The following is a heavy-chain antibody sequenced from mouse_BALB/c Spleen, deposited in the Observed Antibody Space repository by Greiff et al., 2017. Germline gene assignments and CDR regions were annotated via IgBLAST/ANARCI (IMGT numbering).Heavy chain of an antibody. CDR2: IWGSGST. CDR1: GFSLSRYS. D-gene: IGHD1-1*01. J-gene: IGHJ4*01. Sequence: VKVVESGPGLVAPSQSLSITCTVSGFSLSRYSVHWVRQPPGKGLEWLGMIWGSGSTDYNSALKSRLSISKDNSKSQVFLKMNSLQTDDTAMYYCARNNVLLRNYAMDYWGQGTSVTVSS. V-gene: IGHV2-6-4*01. CDR3: ARNNVLLRNYAMDY.